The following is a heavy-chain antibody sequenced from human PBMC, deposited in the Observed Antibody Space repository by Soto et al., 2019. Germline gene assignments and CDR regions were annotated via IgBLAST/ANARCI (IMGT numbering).Heavy chain of an antibody. Sequence: GGSLRLSCTASGFTFSDYYMSWIRQAPGRGLEWVSYIGSGGRTIYFADSVKGRFTMSRDNAKSSVYLQMNTLGAEDTAVYYCARVIRSRFGGVTPNWFDPWGQGTLVTLSS. J-gene: IGHJ5*02. V-gene: IGHV3-11*01. CDR2: IGSGGRTI. CDR1: GFTFSDYY. D-gene: IGHD3-16*01. CDR3: ARVIRSRFGGVTPNWFDP.